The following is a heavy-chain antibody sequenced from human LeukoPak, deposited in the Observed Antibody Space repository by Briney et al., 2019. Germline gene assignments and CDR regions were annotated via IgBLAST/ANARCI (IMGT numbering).Heavy chain of an antibody. J-gene: IGHJ6*02. CDR2: TRNKANSYTT. D-gene: IGHD6-13*01. V-gene: IGHV3-72*01. CDR1: GFTLSDHY. Sequence: SGGSLRLSCAASGFTLSDHYIDWVRQAPGKGLEWVGRTRNKANSYTTEYAASVKGRFIISRDDSKNSLYLQMNSPKTEDTAVYYCARVLRGSRNGMDVWGQGTTVTVSS. CDR3: ARVLRGSRNGMDV.